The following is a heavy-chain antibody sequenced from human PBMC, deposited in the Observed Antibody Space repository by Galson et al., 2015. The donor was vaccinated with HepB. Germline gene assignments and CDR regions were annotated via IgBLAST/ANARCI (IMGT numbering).Heavy chain of an antibody. CDR3: AREIIAASNPSYWYFDL. CDR1: GGSISSGSYY. D-gene: IGHD6-6*01. J-gene: IGHJ2*01. CDR2: IYTSGST. Sequence: TLSLTCTVSGGSISSGSYYWSWIRQPAGKGLEWIGRIYTSGSTNYNPSLKSRVTMSVDTSKNQFSLKLSSVTAADTAVYYCAREIIAASNPSYWYFDLWGRGTLVTVSS. V-gene: IGHV4-61*02.